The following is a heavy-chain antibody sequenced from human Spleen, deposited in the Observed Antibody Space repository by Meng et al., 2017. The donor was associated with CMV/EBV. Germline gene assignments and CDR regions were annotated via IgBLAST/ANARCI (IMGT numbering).Heavy chain of an antibody. V-gene: IGHV4-34*01. D-gene: IGHD1-26*01. CDR3: AQDGSYYGALLEN. J-gene: IGHJ4*02. Sequence: SQTLSLTCAVYGGSFSGYYWSWIRQPLGKGLEWIGEINHSGSTNYNPSLKSRVTISVDTSKNQFSLKVTSVTAADTAVYYCAQDGSYYGALLENWGQGTLVTVSS. CDR2: INHSGST. CDR1: GGSFSGYY.